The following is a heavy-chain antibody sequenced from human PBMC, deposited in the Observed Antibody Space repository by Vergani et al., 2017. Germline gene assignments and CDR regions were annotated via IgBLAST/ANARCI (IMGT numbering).Heavy chain of an antibody. J-gene: IGHJ6*02. CDR3: ARKGNVWATASYYYYGMDV. CDR1: GGTFSSYA. D-gene: IGHD1-1*01. Sequence: QVQLVQSGAEVKKPGSSVKVSCKASGGTFSSYAISWVRQAPGQGLEWMGGIIPIFGTANYAQKFQGRVTITADESTSTAYMELSSLMSEDTAVYYCARKGNVWATASYYYYGMDVWGQGTTVTVSS. V-gene: IGHV1-69*01. CDR2: IIPIFGTA.